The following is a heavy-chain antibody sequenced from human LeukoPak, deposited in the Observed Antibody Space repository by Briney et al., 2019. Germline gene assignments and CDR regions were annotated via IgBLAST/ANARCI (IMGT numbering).Heavy chain of an antibody. D-gene: IGHD4-23*01. CDR1: GYTFTSYD. CDR3: ARAITVVTRGNYYYYYMDV. V-gene: IGHV1-8*01. J-gene: IGHJ6*03. CDR2: MNPNSGNT. Sequence: GASVKVSCKASGYTFTSYDINWVRQATGQGLEWMGWMNPNSGNTGYAQKFQGRVTMTRNTSISTAYMELSSLRSEDTAVYYCARAITVVTRGNYYYYYMDVWGKGTTVTVSS.